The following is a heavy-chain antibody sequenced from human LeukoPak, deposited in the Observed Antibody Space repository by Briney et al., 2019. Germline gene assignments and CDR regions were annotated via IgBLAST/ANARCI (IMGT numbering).Heavy chain of an antibody. J-gene: IGHJ4*02. V-gene: IGHV3-30*04. CDR1: GFTFSSYA. CDR3: AKSPEVGVRGVIKDY. D-gene: IGHD3-10*01. CDR2: ISYDGSNK. Sequence: HPGGSLRLSCAASGFTFSSYAMHWVRQAPGKGLEWVAVISYDGSNKYYADSVKGRFTISRDNSKNTLYLQMNSLRAEDTAVYYCAKSPEVGVRGVIKDYWGQGTLVTVSS.